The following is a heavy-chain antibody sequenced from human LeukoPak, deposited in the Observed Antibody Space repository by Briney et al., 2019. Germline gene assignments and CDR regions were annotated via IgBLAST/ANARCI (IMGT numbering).Heavy chain of an antibody. CDR1: GGSISSYY. CDR2: IYTSGST. D-gene: IGHD1-26*01. V-gene: IGHV4-4*07. CDR3: ARDSIVANYYYYYMDV. J-gene: IGHJ6*03. Sequence: PSETLSLTCTVSGGSISSYYWSWLRQPAGKGLEWIGRIYTSGSTNYNPSLKSRVTMSVDTSKNQFSLKLSSVTAADTAVYYCARDSIVANYYYYYMDVWGKGTTVTISS.